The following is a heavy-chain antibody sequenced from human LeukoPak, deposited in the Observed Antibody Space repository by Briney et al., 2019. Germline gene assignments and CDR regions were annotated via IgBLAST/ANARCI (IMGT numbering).Heavy chain of an antibody. J-gene: IGHJ4*02. Sequence: PGGSLRLYCAASGFTVSSYWMHWVRQAPRKGLLWVSGINSDGSNTNYADSVKGRFTISRDTAKNTLYLQMNSLRAEDTAVFYCARVRDISGHWGFLDYWGQGTLVTVSS. CDR2: INSDGSNT. D-gene: IGHD6-19*01. CDR1: GFTVSSYW. V-gene: IGHV3-74*01. CDR3: ARVRDISGHWGFLDY.